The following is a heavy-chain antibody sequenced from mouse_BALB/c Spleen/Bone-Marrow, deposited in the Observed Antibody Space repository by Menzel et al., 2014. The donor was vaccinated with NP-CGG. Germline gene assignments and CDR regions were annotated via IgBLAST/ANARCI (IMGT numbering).Heavy chain of an antibody. CDR1: GYTFSSYW. CDR3: ARFYYYGSSYYFDY. Sequence: VQLVESGAELMKPGASVKISCKATGYTFSSYWIEWVKQRPGHGLEWIGEILPGSGSTNYNEKFKGKATLTADTSSNTAYMQLSSLTSEDSAVYYCARFYYYGSSYYFDYWGQGTTLTVSS. J-gene: IGHJ2*01. CDR2: ILPGSGST. V-gene: IGHV1-9*01. D-gene: IGHD1-1*01.